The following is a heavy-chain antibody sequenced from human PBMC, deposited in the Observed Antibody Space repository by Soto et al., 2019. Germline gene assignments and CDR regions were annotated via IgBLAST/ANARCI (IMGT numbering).Heavy chain of an antibody. J-gene: IGHJ4*02. Sequence: QVQLQQWGAGLLKPSETLSLTCAVYGGSFSGYYWSWIRQPPGKGLEWIGEINHSGSTNYNPSLKSRVTISVDTTKTQCSLKLSSVTAADTAVYYCASRRSGLRYFDWLLAFDYWGQGTLVTVSS. CDR3: ASRRSGLRYFDWLLAFDY. CDR2: INHSGST. D-gene: IGHD3-9*01. V-gene: IGHV4-34*01. CDR1: GGSFSGYY.